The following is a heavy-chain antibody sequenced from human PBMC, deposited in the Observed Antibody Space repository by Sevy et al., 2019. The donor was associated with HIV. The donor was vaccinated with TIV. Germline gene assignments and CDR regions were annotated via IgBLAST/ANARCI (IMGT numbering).Heavy chain of an antibody. J-gene: IGHJ3*02. CDR2: IIPIFGTP. CDR1: GDTFSTYG. D-gene: IGHD7-27*01. V-gene: IGHV1-69*13. CDR3: AREGGVATTGDHDAFDI. Sequence: ASVKVSCKASGDTFSTYGLSWVRQAPGQGLEWMGGIIPIFGTPNYAQKFQGRVTITADESASTAYMELRSLRSEDTAVYYCAREGGVATTGDHDAFDIWGHGTLVTVSS.